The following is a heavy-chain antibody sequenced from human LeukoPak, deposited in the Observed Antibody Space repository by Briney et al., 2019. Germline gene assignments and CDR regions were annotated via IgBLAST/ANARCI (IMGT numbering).Heavy chain of an antibody. CDR1: GFTFSSYE. V-gene: IGHV3-48*03. CDR3: VSLVGATPS. J-gene: IGHJ4*02. Sequence: GGSLRLSCAASGFTFSSYEMDWVRRTPGKGLELVSYISASGSDMYSADSVKGRFTISRDNAKNSLYLQMHSLRAEDTAIYYCVSLVGATPSWGQGTLVTVSS. D-gene: IGHD1-26*01. CDR2: ISASGSDM.